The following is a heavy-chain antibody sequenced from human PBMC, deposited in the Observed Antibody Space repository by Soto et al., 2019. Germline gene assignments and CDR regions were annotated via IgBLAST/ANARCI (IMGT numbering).Heavy chain of an antibody. D-gene: IGHD2-2*01. CDR2: ISNDGNYE. Sequence: VQLAESGGGVVQPGRSLRLSCVASGFSFSGYGMSWVRQAPGKGLEWVAVISNDGNYEFYADSVKDRFTISRDNSKNSLYLQMSSLKLENTAIYFCVKGRGANCRDPTCYMFDSWGQGTLVTVS. V-gene: IGHV3-30*18. CDR1: GFSFSGYG. CDR3: VKGRGANCRDPTCYMFDS. J-gene: IGHJ4*02.